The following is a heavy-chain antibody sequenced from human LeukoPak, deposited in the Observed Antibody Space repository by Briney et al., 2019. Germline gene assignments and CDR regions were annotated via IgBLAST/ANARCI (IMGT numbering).Heavy chain of an antibody. CDR3: ARDLWYGRTY. D-gene: IGHD6-13*01. CDR1: GFTFSSYS. Sequence: PGGTLRLSCAASGFTFSSYSMSWVRQAPGKGLEWVSSISSSSSYIYYADPVKGRFTISRDNAKNSLYLQMNSLRAEDTAVYYCARDLWYGRTYWGQGTLVTVSS. V-gene: IGHV3-21*01. CDR2: ISSSSSYI. J-gene: IGHJ4*02.